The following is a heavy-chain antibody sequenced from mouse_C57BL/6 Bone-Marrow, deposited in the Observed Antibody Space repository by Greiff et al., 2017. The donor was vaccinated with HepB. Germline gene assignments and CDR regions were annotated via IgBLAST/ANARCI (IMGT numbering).Heavy chain of an antibody. D-gene: IGHD4-1*01. J-gene: IGHJ1*03. CDR1: GFTFSSYA. CDR2: ISSGGDYI. CDR3: TRDDWDVWYFDV. V-gene: IGHV5-9-1*02. Sequence: EVKLEESGEGLVKPGGSLKLSCAASGFTFSSYAMSWVRQTPEKRLEWVAYISSGGDYIYYADTVKGRFTISRDNARNTLYLQMSSLKSEDTAMYYCTRDDWDVWYFDVWGTGTTVTVSS.